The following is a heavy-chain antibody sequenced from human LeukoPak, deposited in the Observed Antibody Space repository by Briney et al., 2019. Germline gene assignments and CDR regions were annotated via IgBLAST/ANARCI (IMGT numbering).Heavy chain of an antibody. V-gene: IGHV3-21*01. Sequence: PSETLSLTCAVYGGSFSGYYWSWVRQAPGKGLEWVSSISSSSSYIYYADSVKGRFTISRDNAKNSLYLQMNSLRAEDTAVYYCARGFGSGWTAAWYFDLWGRGTLVTVSS. D-gene: IGHD6-19*01. J-gene: IGHJ2*01. CDR1: GGSFSGYY. CDR2: ISSSSSYI. CDR3: ARGFGSGWTAAWYFDL.